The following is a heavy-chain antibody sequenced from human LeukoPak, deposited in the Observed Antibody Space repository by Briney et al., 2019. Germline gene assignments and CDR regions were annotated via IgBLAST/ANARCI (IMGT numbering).Heavy chain of an antibody. CDR2: ISYDGSNK. D-gene: IGHD7-27*01. CDR1: GFTFSSYA. Sequence: GGSLRLSCAASGFTFSSYAMHWVRQAPGKGLEWVALISYDGSNKYYADSVKGRFTISTDNAENSLYLQMNSLRTEDTAVYYCARDHRWGFDYWGRGTLVTVSS. J-gene: IGHJ4*02. CDR3: ARDHRWGFDY. V-gene: IGHV3-30-3*01.